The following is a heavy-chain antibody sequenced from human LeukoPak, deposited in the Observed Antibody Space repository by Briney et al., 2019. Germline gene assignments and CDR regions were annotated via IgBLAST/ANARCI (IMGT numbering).Heavy chain of an antibody. CDR2: IDHSGST. V-gene: IGHV4-34*01. Sequence: PSDTLSLTCAVYGGSFSGYYWSWIRQPPGKGLEWIGEIDHSGSTNYNPSLKSRVTISVDTSKNQFSLKLSSVTAADTAVYYCASFGYSGGYWGQGTLVTVSS. CDR1: GGSFSGYY. D-gene: IGHD5-12*01. CDR3: ASFGYSGGY. J-gene: IGHJ4*02.